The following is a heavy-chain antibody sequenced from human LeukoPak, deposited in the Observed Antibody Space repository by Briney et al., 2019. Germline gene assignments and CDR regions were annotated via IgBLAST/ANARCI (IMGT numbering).Heavy chain of an antibody. CDR2: IYSGGST. D-gene: IGHD3-22*01. CDR1: GFTVSSNY. V-gene: IGHV3-53*01. CDR3: AKRVSSGYRSNFYFDY. Sequence: PGGSLRLSCAASGFTVSSNYMSWVRQAPGKGLEWVSVIYSGGSTYYADSVKGRFTISRDNSKNTLYLQMNSLRAEDTAVYYCAKRVSSGYRSNFYFDYWGQGTLVTVSS. J-gene: IGHJ4*02.